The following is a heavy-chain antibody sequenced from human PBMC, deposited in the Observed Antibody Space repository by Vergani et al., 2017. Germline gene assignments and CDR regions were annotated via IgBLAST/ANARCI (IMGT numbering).Heavy chain of an antibody. Sequence: QVQLQQWGAGLLKPSETLSLTCAVYGGSFSGYYWSWIRQPPGKGLEWIGEINHSGSTNYNPSLKSRVTISVDTSKNQFSLKLSSVTAADTAVYYCARRELPYAFDIWGQGTMVTVSS. CDR1: GGSFSGYY. J-gene: IGHJ3*02. CDR3: ARRELPYAFDI. D-gene: IGHD5-24*01. V-gene: IGHV4-34*01. CDR2: INHSGST.